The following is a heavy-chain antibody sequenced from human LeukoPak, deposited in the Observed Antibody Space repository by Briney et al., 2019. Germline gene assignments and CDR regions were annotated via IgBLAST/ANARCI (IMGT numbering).Heavy chain of an antibody. CDR1: GDSISSGGYS. CDR3: ARSPLAFYDSSGYPRVWFDP. V-gene: IGHV4-30-2*01. D-gene: IGHD3-22*01. CDR2: ISQSGNI. J-gene: IGHJ5*02. Sequence: SETLSLTCTVSGDSISSGGYSWSWIRQPPGKGLEWIGYIYHIGYISQSGNIYQNPSLKSRVTISLDTSRNQFSLKLSSVTAADTTVYYCARSPLAFYDSSGYPRVWFDPWGQGTLVTVSS.